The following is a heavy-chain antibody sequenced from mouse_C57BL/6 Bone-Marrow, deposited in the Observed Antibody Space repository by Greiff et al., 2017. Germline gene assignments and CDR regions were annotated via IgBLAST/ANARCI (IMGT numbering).Heavy chain of an antibody. V-gene: IGHV1-26*01. CDR3: AKGIYDYDEAMDY. CDR1: GYTFTDYY. D-gene: IGHD2-4*01. J-gene: IGHJ4*01. Sequence: EVQLQQSGPELVKPGASVKISCKASGYTFTDYYMNWVKQSHGKSLEWIGDINPNNGGTSYNQKFKGKATLTVDKSSSTAYMELRSLTSEDSAVYYCAKGIYDYDEAMDYWGQGTSVTVSS. CDR2: INPNNGGT.